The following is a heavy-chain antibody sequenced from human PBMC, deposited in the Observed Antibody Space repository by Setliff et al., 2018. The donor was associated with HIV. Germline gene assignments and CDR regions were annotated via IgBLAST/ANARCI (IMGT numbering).Heavy chain of an antibody. D-gene: IGHD3-10*01. Sequence: GGSLRLSCGASGFSFINAWMSWVRQAPGKGLEWIGRIKSKTDGGTTDYAAPVKGRFIISRDDSKDTLYLQMNRLKTEDTAVYYCTTVRPYYYGSGSYFIDYWGQGTLVTVS. V-gene: IGHV3-15*01. CDR3: TTVRPYYYGSGSYFIDY. CDR1: GFSFINAW. CDR2: IKSKTDGGTT. J-gene: IGHJ4*02.